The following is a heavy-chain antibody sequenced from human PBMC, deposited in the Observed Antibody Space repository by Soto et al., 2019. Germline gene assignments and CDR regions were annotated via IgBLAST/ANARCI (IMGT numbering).Heavy chain of an antibody. J-gene: IGHJ5*02. Sequence: PGESLKISCTGVGYSFTSYWIGWVRQMPGKGLEWMGIIYPGDSDTRYSPSFQGQVTISADKSITTAYPQWSSLKASDTAMYYCARGYCTTTICDPWFDPWGQGTLVTSPQ. D-gene: IGHD2-2*01. V-gene: IGHV5-51*01. CDR2: IYPGDSDT. CDR3: ARGYCTTTICDPWFDP. CDR1: GYSFTSYW.